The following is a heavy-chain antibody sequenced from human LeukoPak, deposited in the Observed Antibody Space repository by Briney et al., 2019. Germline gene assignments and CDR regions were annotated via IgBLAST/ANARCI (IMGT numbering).Heavy chain of an antibody. D-gene: IGHD1-26*01. CDR3: VVNLGGGANFDY. V-gene: IGHV4-59*01. CDR2: TYYGGST. Sequence: SETLSLTCTVAGGSISSYYWRWNRQPQGKGLEWIGYTYYGGSTNYNPCLKSRVTISVDTSKNQFSLKLSSFTAADTAVYYCVVNLGGGANFDYWGQGTLVTVSS. CDR1: GGSISSYY. J-gene: IGHJ4*02.